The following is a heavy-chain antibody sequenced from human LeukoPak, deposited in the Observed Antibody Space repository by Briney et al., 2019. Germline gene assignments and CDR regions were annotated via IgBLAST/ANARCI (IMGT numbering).Heavy chain of an antibody. CDR3: AIEGAVAGFAY. D-gene: IGHD6-19*01. CDR2: IYYSGST. V-gene: IGHV4-59*01. Sequence: SETLSLTCTVSGGPISSYYWSWIRQPPGKGLEWIGYIYYSGSTNYNPSLKSRVTISVDTSKNQFSLKLSSVTAADTAVYYCAIEGAVAGFAYWGQGTLVTVSS. J-gene: IGHJ4*02. CDR1: GGPISSYY.